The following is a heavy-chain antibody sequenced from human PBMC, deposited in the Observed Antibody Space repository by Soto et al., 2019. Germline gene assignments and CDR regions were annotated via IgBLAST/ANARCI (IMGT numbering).Heavy chain of an antibody. CDR3: AKERGYSYGYVY. CDR1: GYTFTIYG. D-gene: IGHD5-18*01. J-gene: IGHJ4*02. V-gene: IGHV1-18*01. CDR2: ISAYNGNT. Sequence: ASVNVSCKASGYTFTIYGISWVLQAPGQGLEWMGCISAYNGNTNYAQKLQGRVTMTTDTSTSTAYMELRSLRSDDTAVYYCAKERGYSYGYVYWGQGTLVTVS.